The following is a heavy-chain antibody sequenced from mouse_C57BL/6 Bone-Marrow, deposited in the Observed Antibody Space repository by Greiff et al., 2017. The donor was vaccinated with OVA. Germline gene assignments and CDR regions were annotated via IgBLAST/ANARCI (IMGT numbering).Heavy chain of an antibody. D-gene: IGHD4-1*01. CDR2: IYPGSGST. CDR3: ARKRGSLTDYFDY. CDR1: GYTFTSYW. V-gene: IGHV1-55*01. Sequence: QVQLQQPGAELVKPGASVKMSCKASGYTFTSYWITWVKQRPGQGLEWIGDIYPGSGSTNYNEKFKSKATLTVDTSSSTAYMQLSSLTSEDAAVDYCARKRGSLTDYFDYWGQGTTRTVSS. J-gene: IGHJ2*01.